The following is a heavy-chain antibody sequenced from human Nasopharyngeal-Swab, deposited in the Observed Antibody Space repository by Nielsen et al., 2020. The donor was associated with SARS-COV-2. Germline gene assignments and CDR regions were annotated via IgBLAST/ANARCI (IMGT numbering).Heavy chain of an antibody. CDR3: ARGRPGTYYTYYYGLDV. Sequence: SETPSLTCSVSDDSLRRGGFYWTWIRQPAGRGLEVIGRTSIRGTTNYSPPFKNRVTMSLDTSKKQFFLRLASVSAADTATYYCARGRPGTYYTYYYGLDVWGQGTTVTVSS. V-gene: IGHV4-61*02. D-gene: IGHD1-26*01. J-gene: IGHJ6*02. CDR1: DDSLRRGGFY. CDR2: TSIRGTT.